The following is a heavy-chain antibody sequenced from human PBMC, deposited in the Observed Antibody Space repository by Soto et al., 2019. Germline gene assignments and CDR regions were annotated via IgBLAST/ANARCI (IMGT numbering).Heavy chain of an antibody. V-gene: IGHV1-46*01. CDR1: GYTFTNYY. CDR2: IHPSGGIT. Sequence: QVQLVQSGAEVKKPGASVKVSCKTSGYTFTNYYMHCVRPAPGQGLEWMGLIHPSGGITNYAQKFQGRVIMTRDTSTSTVYMELSSLRFEDTAVYYYARTRYADSYLEAWGRGTLVTVYS. D-gene: IGHD4-17*01. J-gene: IGHJ5*02. CDR3: ARTRYADSYLEA.